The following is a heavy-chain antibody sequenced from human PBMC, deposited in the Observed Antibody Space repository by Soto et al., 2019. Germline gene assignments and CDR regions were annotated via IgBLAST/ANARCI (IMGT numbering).Heavy chain of an antibody. Sequence: WGSLRLSCAASGFTFDDYGMSWVRQAPGKGLEWVSGINWNGGSTGYADSVKGRFTISRDNAKNSLYLQMNSLRAEDTALYHCARDSHYYDFWSGYSLSPLDVWGKGTTVTVSS. CDR2: INWNGGST. J-gene: IGHJ6*04. CDR3: ARDSHYYDFWSGYSLSPLDV. CDR1: GFTFDDYG. D-gene: IGHD3-3*01. V-gene: IGHV3-20*01.